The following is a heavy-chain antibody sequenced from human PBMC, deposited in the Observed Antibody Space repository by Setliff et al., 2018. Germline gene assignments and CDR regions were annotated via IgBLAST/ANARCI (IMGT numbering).Heavy chain of an antibody. CDR3: ARGPYDYGDNWFDP. CDR1: GGSFSGYY. Sequence: ETLSLTCAVYGGSFSGYYWSWIRQPPGKGLEWIGEINHSGSTNYNPSLKSRVTISVDTSKNQFSLKLSSVTAADTAVYYCARGPYDYGDNWFDPWGQGTPVTVSS. CDR2: INHSGST. D-gene: IGHD4-17*01. J-gene: IGHJ5*02. V-gene: IGHV4-34*01.